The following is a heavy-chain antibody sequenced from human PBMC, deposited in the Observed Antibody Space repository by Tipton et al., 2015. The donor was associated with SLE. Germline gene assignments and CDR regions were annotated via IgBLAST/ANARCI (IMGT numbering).Heavy chain of an antibody. CDR2: INHSGST. J-gene: IGHJ4*02. Sequence: TLSLTCAVYGGSFSGYYWNWIRQPPGKGLEWIGEINHSGSTNYNPSLKSRVTISVDTSKNQFSLKLSSVTAADTAVYYCARGGYSYGYWGQGTLVTVSS. CDR3: ARGGYSYGY. V-gene: IGHV4-34*01. CDR1: GGSFSGYY. D-gene: IGHD5-18*01.